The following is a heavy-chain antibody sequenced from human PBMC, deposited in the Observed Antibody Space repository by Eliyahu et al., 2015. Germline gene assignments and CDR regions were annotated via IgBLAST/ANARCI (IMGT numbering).Heavy chain of an antibody. CDR1: GFXFXSXX. J-gene: IGHJ4*02. V-gene: IGHV3-21*01. CDR2: ISSSSSYI. D-gene: IGHD2-2*01. CDR3: ARDPSSHGIVVVPAATVLQDY. Sequence: EVQLVESGGGLVKPGGSLRLSCAAXGFXFXSXXLXWVRQAPGKGLEWXSSISSSSSYIYYADSVKGRFTISRDNAKNSLYLQMNSLRAEDTAVYYCARDPSSHGIVVVPAATVLQDYWGQGTLVTVSS.